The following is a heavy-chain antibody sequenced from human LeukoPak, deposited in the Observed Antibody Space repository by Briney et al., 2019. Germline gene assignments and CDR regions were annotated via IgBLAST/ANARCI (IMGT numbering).Heavy chain of an antibody. J-gene: IGHJ4*02. CDR1: GYTFTSYD. V-gene: IGHV1-8*01. CDR2: MNPNSGNT. D-gene: IGHD4-17*01. CDR3: ARIRRSGDPQKHYYFDY. Sequence: ASVKVSCKASGYTFTSYDINWVRQATGQGLEWMGWMNPNSGNTGYAQKFQGRVTMTRDTSISTAYMELSRLRSDDTAVYYCARIRRSGDPQKHYYFDYWGQGTLVTVSS.